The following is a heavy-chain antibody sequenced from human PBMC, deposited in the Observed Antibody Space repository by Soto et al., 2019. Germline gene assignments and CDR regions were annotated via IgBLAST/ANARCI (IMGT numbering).Heavy chain of an antibody. CDR1: GGSISSSNW. CDR3: ARSIAVAINWFDP. J-gene: IGHJ5*02. CDR2: IYHSGIT. Sequence: QVQLQESGPGLVKPSGTLSPTCAVSGGSISSSNWWSWVRQPPGKGLEWIGEIYHSGITNYHTSLKSRVTISVDKSKNQFSLKMSSVTAADTAVYYCARSIAVAINWFDPWGQGTLVTVSS. D-gene: IGHD6-19*01. V-gene: IGHV4-4*02.